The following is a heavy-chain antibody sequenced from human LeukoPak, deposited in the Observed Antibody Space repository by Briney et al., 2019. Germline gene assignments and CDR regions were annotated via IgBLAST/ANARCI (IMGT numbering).Heavy chain of an antibody. Sequence: PGGSLRLSCAASGFTFRTFTMHWVRQAPGKGLEWVSSINSASNFIYYADSVKGRFTISRDNAKNSLYLQMSSLKVEDTALYYCARDSPYYFDSSGDYVSDYWGQGALVTVSS. J-gene: IGHJ4*02. CDR2: INSASNFI. V-gene: IGHV3-21*01. CDR3: ARDSPYYFDSSGDYVSDY. D-gene: IGHD3-22*01. CDR1: GFTFRTFT.